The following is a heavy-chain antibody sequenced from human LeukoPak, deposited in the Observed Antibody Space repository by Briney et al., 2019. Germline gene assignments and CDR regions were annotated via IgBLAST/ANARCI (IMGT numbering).Heavy chain of an antibody. CDR1: GFTFSSYS. D-gene: IGHD3-22*01. J-gene: IGHJ4*02. CDR2: TGGSSSPI. V-gene: IGHV3-48*01. Sequence: GGSLRLSCAASGFTFSSYSMSWVRQAPGKGLEWLSYTGGSSSPIYYADSVKGRSTISRDNAKSSLYLQMNSLRAEDTAVYYCARSSGYPYFDYWGQGTLVTVSS. CDR3: ARSSGYPYFDY.